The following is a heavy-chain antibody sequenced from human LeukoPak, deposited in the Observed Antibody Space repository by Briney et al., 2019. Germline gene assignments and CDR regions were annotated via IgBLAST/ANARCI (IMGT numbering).Heavy chain of an antibody. CDR2: INTDGSST. CDR3: ARAPGSISIY. V-gene: IGHV3-74*01. J-gene: IGHJ4*02. D-gene: IGHD3-10*01. Sequence: GGSLRLSYAASGFTFSSYWMHWVRQAPGKGLVWVSRINTDGSSTGYADSVKGRFTISRDDAKSTLYLQMNSLRAEDTAVYYCARAPGSISIYWGQGTLVTVSS. CDR1: GFTFSSYW.